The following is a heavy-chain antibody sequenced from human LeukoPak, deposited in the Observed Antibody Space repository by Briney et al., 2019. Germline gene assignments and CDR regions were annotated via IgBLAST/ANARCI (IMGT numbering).Heavy chain of an antibody. V-gene: IGHV3-30*19. Sequence: GRSLRLSCAASGFTFSSYGMHWVRQAPGKGLEWVAVISYDGSNKYYADSVKGRFTISRDNSKNTMHLQMNSLRTEDTAVYYCARDANQLLWLPMANDAFDIWGQGTMVAVSS. D-gene: IGHD2-2*01. J-gene: IGHJ3*02. CDR3: ARDANQLLWLPMANDAFDI. CDR1: GFTFSSYG. CDR2: ISYDGSNK.